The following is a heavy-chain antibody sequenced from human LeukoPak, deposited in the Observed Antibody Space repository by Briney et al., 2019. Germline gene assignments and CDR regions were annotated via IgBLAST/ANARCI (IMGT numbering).Heavy chain of an antibody. J-gene: IGHJ5*02. V-gene: IGHV4-38-2*02. Sequence: SETLSLTCTVSGYSISSGYYWGWIRQPPGKGLEWIGYIYYSGSTYYNPSLKSRVTISVDTSKNQFSLKLSSVTAADTAVYYCARSLLGFGAVAYWFDPWGQGTLVTVSS. CDR2: IYYSGST. CDR3: ARSLLGFGAVAYWFDP. CDR1: GYSISSGYY. D-gene: IGHD3-10*01.